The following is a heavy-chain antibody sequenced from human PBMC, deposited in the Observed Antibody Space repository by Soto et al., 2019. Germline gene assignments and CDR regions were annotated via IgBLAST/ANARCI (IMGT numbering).Heavy chain of an antibody. V-gene: IGHV1-69*06. CDR3: ARDPFIAAGGYYYYYGMDV. CDR2: IIPMFGTA. CDR1: GGTFSNYA. D-gene: IGHD6-13*01. J-gene: IGHJ6*02. Sequence: QVQLVQSGAEVKKPGSSVKVSCKASGGTFSNYAISWVRQAPGQGLEWMGGIIPMFGTANYGQKFQGRVTITADKFTSTAYMELNSLTSGDTAVYYCARDPFIAAGGYYYYYGMDVWGQGTTVTVSS.